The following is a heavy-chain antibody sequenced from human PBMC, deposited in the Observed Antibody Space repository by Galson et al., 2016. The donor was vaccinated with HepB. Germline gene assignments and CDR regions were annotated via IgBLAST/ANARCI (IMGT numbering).Heavy chain of an antibody. J-gene: IGHJ4*02. D-gene: IGHD3-10*02. Sequence: SETLSLTCTISGDSITSNTYSWGWIRQPPGRGLEWIASIYYSGSTYHNPSLRGRVTISVDTSKTQFSLDLRSVTAADTAVYCCARHRYVRGLQDYWGQGILVTVSS. CDR2: IYYSGST. V-gene: IGHV4-39*01. CDR3: ARHRYVRGLQDY. CDR1: GDSITSNTYS.